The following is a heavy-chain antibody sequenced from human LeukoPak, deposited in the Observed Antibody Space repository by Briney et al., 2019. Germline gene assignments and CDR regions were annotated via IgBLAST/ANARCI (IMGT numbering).Heavy chain of an antibody. CDR3: ASHGYYYYYYGMDV. J-gene: IGHJ6*02. CDR1: GFTFSSYA. Sequence: PGGSLRLSCAASGFTFSSYAMSWVRQAPGKGLEWVSAISSSSSYIYYADSVKGRFTISRDNAKNSLYLQMNSLRAEDTAVYYCASHGYYYYYYGMDVWGQGTTVTVSS. CDR2: ISSSSSYI. V-gene: IGHV3-21*01.